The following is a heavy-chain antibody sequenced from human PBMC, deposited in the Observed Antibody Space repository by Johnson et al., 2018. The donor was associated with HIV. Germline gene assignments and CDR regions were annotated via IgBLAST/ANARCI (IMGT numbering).Heavy chain of an antibody. Sequence: VQLVESGGGAVRPGGSLRISCAASGFTFDDYGMSWVRQAPGKGLEWVSVIYSGGSTYYADSVKGRFTISRDNSKNTLYLQMNSLRAEDTAVYYCMLRTHAEKAFDIWGQGTMVTVSS. V-gene: IGHV3-66*01. CDR1: GFTFDDYG. CDR2: IYSGGST. CDR3: MLRTHAEKAFDI. J-gene: IGHJ3*02. D-gene: IGHD2-8*01.